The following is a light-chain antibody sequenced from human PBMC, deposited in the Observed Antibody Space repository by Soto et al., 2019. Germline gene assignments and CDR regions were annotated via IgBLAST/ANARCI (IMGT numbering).Light chain of an antibody. CDR1: SSNIGSNY. CDR2: RNN. CDR3: AAWDDSLSAGL. Sequence: HSVLPQPPSSSGAPGQRVTISCSGSSSNIGSNYVYWYQQLPGTAPKLLIYRNNQRPSGVPDRFSGSKSGTSASLAISGLRSEDEADYYCAAWDDSLSAGLFGTGTKVTVL. V-gene: IGLV1-47*01. J-gene: IGLJ1*01.